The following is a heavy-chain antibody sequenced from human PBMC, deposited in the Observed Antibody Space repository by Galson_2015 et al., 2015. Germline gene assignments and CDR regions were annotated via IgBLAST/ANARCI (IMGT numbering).Heavy chain of an antibody. J-gene: IGHJ5*02. Sequence: SLRLSCAASGFTFDDYTMHWVRQAPGKGLEWVSLISWDGGSTYYADSVKGRFTISRDNSKNSLYLQTNSLRTEDTALYYCAKDGSQLLLVGWFDPWGQGTLVTVSS. D-gene: IGHD2-2*01. CDR3: AKDGSQLLLVGWFDP. V-gene: IGHV3-43*01. CDR1: GFTFDDYT. CDR2: ISWDGGST.